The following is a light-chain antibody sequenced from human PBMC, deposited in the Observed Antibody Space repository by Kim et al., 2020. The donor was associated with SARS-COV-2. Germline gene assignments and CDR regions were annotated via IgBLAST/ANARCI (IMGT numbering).Light chain of an antibody. J-gene: IGLJ3*02. CDR2: LNSDGSH. V-gene: IGLV4-69*01. Sequence: QLVLTQSPSASASLGASVKLTCTLSSGHSSYAIAWHQQQPEKGPRYLMKLNSDGSHSKGDGIPDRFSGSSSGAERYLTISSFQSEDEADYYCQTWGTGIQVFGGGTQLTVL. CDR3: QTWGTGIQV. CDR1: SGHSSYA.